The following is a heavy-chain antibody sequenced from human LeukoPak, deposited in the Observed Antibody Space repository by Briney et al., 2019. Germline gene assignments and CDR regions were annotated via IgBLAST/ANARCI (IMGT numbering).Heavy chain of an antibody. CDR2: ISSSSSTI. V-gene: IGHV3-48*02. CDR3: ARVVGRGPDY. D-gene: IGHD2-15*01. J-gene: IGHJ4*02. CDR1: GFTFSSYS. Sequence: GGSLRLSCAASGFTFSSYSMNWVRQAPGKGLEWVSYISSSSSTIYYADSVKGRFTISRDNAKNSLYLQMNGLRDEDTAVYYCARVVGRGPDYWGQGTLVTVSS.